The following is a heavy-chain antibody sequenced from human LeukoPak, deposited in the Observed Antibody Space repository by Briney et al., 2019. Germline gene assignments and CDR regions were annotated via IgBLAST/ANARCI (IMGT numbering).Heavy chain of an antibody. CDR1: GGSFSSCY. CDR3: ARGRYITMVRGVINYFDY. Sequence: SETLALTCTVSGGSFSSCYWSWIRQPRGKGLEWSGYLYYSGSTNYNPSLKSRVTISVDTSKNQFSLKLSSVTAADTAVYYCARGRYITMVRGVINYFDYWGQGTLVTVSS. V-gene: IGHV4-59*01. D-gene: IGHD3-10*01. J-gene: IGHJ4*02. CDR2: LYYSGST.